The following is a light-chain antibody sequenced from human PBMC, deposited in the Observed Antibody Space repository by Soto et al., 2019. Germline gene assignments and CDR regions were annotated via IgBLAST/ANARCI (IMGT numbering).Light chain of an antibody. V-gene: IGLV1-47*02. CDR2: NNS. Sequence: QAVVTQPPSASGTPGQRVTISCSGSSFNIRNNYVCWYQQLPGTAPKLLIYNNSQRPSGVPDRFSGSKSGTSASLAISGLRSEDEADYYCAAWDDSLSEEVFGTGTKLTVL. CDR3: AAWDDSLSEEV. J-gene: IGLJ1*01. CDR1: SFNIRNNY.